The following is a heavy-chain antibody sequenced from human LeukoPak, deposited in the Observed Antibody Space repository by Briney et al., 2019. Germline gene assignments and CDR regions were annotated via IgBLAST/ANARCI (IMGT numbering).Heavy chain of an antibody. CDR2: IYTSGST. J-gene: IGHJ4*02. CDR3: ARSSNSPSLPNDY. V-gene: IGHV4-4*07. Sequence: SETLSLTCTVSGGSISTYYWNWIRQPAGKGLEWIGRIYTSGSTNYNPSLKSRVTMSVDTSKNQFSLKLSSVIAADTAVYYCARSSNSPSLPNDYWGQGTLVTVSS. CDR1: GGSISTYY. D-gene: IGHD6-6*01.